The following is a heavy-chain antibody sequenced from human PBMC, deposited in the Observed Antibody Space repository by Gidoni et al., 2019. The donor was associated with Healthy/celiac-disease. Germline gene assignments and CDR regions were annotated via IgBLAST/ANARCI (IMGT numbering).Heavy chain of an antibody. CDR3: ATTSFGVVNRNAFDI. J-gene: IGHJ3*02. CDR2: ISWNSGSI. D-gene: IGHD3-3*01. CDR1: GFPFDEYA. Sequence: EVQLVESGGGLVQPGRSLRLSCAASGFPFDEYAMHWVRQAPGKGLEWVSGISWNSGSIGYADSGKGRFTISRDNAKNSLYLQMNSLRAEDTALYYCATTSFGVVNRNAFDIWGQGTMVTVSS. V-gene: IGHV3-9*01.